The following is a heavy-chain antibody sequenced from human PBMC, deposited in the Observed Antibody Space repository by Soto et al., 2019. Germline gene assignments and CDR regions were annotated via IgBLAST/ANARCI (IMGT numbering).Heavy chain of an antibody. D-gene: IGHD1-20*01. CDR1: GGSVSSGNYF. V-gene: IGHV4-39*01. J-gene: IGHJ3*01. Sequence: QLQLQESGPGLVKPAETLSLKCAVSGGSVSSGNYFWGWIRQPPGKGLEWIGNLYYNGDTYYSPSLKSRVTRSVDTAQNQFSLRLTSVTAADTAVYYCARRPIDNWHHGHAFDFWGQGTLVTVSS. CDR3: ARRPIDNWHHGHAFDF. CDR2: LYYNGDT.